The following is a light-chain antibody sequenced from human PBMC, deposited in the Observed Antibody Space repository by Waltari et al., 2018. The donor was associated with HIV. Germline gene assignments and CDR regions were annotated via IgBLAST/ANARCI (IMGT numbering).Light chain of an antibody. Sequence: QSALTQPAPVSGSPGQSITISCTGTNSDVGSYNLVSWYQQHPGKAPKLMIYEVNKRPSGVANRFSGSKSGNTASLTISGLQAEDEADYYCCSFAGSSTPYVFGSGTKVTVL. J-gene: IGLJ1*01. CDR2: EVN. V-gene: IGLV2-23*02. CDR3: CSFAGSSTPYV. CDR1: NSDVGSYNL.